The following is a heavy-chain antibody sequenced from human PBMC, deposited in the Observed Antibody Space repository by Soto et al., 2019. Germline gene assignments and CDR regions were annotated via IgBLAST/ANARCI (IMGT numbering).Heavy chain of an antibody. Sequence: EVQLVESGGGLVQPGGSLRLSCAASGFTFSRYWMHWVRQAPGKGLVWVSRINSDGSSTSYADSVKGRLTISRDNDKNTLYLKMKSRRAEAMAVYNCARGGEDVVVPAAMLGEVTYYYGMEVCGQGTTVTV. CDR2: INSDGSST. D-gene: IGHD2-2*01. J-gene: IGHJ6*01. V-gene: IGHV3-74*01. CDR1: GFTFSRYW. CDR3: ARGGEDVVVPAAMLGEVTYYYGMEV.